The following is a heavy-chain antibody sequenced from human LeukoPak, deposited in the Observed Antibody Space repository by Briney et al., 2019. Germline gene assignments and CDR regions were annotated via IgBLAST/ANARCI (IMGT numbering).Heavy chain of an antibody. V-gene: IGHV6-1*01. CDR1: GDSVSSNSAA. D-gene: IGHD2-15*01. J-gene: IGHJ5*02. CDR2: IYYRSKWYN. CDR3: ARDRPPGEAATLRWFDP. Sequence: PSETLSLTCAISGDSVSSNSAAWNWIRQSPSRGLEWLGRIYYRSKWYNDYAVSVKSRMTINPDTSKNQFSLQLNSVTPEDTAVYYCARDRPPGEAATLRWFDPWGQGTLVTVSS.